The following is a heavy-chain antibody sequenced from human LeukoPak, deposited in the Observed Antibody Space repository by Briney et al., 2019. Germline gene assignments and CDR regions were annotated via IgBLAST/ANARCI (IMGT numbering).Heavy chain of an antibody. CDR3: AKHARRGTNRGFDY. Sequence: TGGSLRLSCAASGFTFSSYAMSWVRQPPGKGLEWVSDISGSGGSTHYADSVKGRFTISRDNSKNALYLQMSSLRAEDTAVYYCAKHARRGTNRGFDYWGQGTLVTVSS. D-gene: IGHD7-27*01. V-gene: IGHV3-23*01. CDR1: GFTFSSYA. CDR2: ISGSGGST. J-gene: IGHJ4*02.